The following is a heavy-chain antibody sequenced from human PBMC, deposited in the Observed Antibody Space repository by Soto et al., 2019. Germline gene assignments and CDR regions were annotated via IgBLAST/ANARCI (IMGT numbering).Heavy chain of an antibody. CDR2: ISLYNGNT. CDR3: AIYHLELFRFDY. D-gene: IGHD2-2*01. Sequence: ASVKVSCKAYAFSFTSHGISWVRQAPGQGLEWMGWISLYNGNTNYAQQFQGRVTMTTDTSTSTAYMELRSLRSDDTAMYFCAIYHLELFRFDYWGQGTLVTVSS. CDR1: AFSFTSHG. V-gene: IGHV1-18*04. J-gene: IGHJ4*02.